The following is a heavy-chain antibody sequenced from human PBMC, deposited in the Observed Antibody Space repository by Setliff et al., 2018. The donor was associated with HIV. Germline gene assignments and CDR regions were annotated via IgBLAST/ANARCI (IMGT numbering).Heavy chain of an antibody. CDR3: ARGQVVGYTYSGIEL. V-gene: IGHV1-69*05. CDR2: LLPLFETT. D-gene: IGHD5-18*01. CDR1: GGTFSGSG. J-gene: IGHJ4*02. Sequence: GASVKVSCKASGGTFSGSGINWVRQAPGQGFEWVGGLLPLFETTTYAQTFQGRVSITTDESTSITYMELSSLRSDDTAVYYCARGQVVGYTYSGIELWGQGTLVTVSS.